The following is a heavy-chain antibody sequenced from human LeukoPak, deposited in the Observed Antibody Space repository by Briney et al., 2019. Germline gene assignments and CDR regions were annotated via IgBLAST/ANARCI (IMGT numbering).Heavy chain of an antibody. CDR3: ARDTVTTPVNWFDP. CDR2: ISAYSGNT. CDR1: GYTFTSYG. Sequence: GASVKVSCKASGYTFTSYGISWVRQAPGQGLEWMGWISAYSGNTNYAQHLQGRVTMTTDTSTFTAYMELRSLRSDDTAVYYCARDTVTTPVNWFDPWGQGTLVTVSS. J-gene: IGHJ5*02. D-gene: IGHD4-17*01. V-gene: IGHV1-18*01.